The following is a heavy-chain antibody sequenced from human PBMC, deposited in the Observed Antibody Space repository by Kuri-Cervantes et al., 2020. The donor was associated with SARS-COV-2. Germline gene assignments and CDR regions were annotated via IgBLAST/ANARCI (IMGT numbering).Heavy chain of an antibody. J-gene: IGHJ4*02. Sequence: SETLSLTCAVSGGSISSGGYSWSWIRQPPGKGLEWIGYIYHSGSTYYNPSLKSRVTISVDTSKNQFSLKLSSVTAADTAVYYCAGGIAAAGYFDYWGQGTLVTVSS. V-gene: IGHV4-30-2*01. CDR2: IYHSGST. CDR1: GGSISSGGYS. D-gene: IGHD6-13*01. CDR3: AGGIAAAGYFDY.